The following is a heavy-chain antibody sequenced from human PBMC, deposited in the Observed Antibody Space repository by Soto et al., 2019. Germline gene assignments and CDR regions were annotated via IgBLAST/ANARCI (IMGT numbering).Heavy chain of an antibody. V-gene: IGHV1-3*01. J-gene: IGHJ6*02. Sequence: QVQLVQSGAEVKKPGASVQVSCKASGYTFTSYALHWVRQARGERPEWMGWINAANGDTKYSKKFQGRVNITRDTSASTGYMELSSLRSEDTAVYFCGRSVVGATGEILYNAMDVWGQGTTVTVSS. CDR1: GYTFTSYA. CDR2: INAANGDT. D-gene: IGHD1-26*01. CDR3: GRSVVGATGEILYNAMDV.